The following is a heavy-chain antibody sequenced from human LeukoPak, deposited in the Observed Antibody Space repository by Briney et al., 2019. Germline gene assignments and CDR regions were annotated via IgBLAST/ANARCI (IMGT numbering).Heavy chain of an antibody. J-gene: IGHJ1*01. V-gene: IGHV3-74*01. D-gene: IGHD2-2*03. Sequence: GGSLRLSCTASGFTFSSYWMHWVRQAPGKGLVWVSRINTDGSSTTYADSVRGRFTISRYNAKNTLYLQMNSLRAEDTAVYYCARAGYCSGTNCYLYFQHWGQGTLVTVSS. CDR2: INTDGSST. CDR3: ARAGYCSGTNCYLYFQH. CDR1: GFTFSSYW.